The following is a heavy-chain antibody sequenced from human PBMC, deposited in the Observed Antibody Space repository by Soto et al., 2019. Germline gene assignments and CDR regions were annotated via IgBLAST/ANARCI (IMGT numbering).Heavy chain of an antibody. V-gene: IGHV4-59*01. CDR1: GGSISSYN. D-gene: IGHD1-26*01. CDR2: IHYSGST. Sequence: LSLTCTVSGGSISSYNRIWIRQSPGKGLECIGYIHYSGSTNYNPSLKSRVTISVDRSKNQFSLKVSSVTAADTALYFCARAASSGTYLRVSYFDYWGQGTLVTVSS. CDR3: ARAASSGTYLRVSYFDY. J-gene: IGHJ4*02.